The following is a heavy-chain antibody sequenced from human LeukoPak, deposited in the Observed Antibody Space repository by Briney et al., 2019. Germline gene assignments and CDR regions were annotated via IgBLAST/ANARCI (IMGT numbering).Heavy chain of an antibody. CDR1: GFTFSDYW. V-gene: IGHV3-7*01. CDR2: IKHDGSAN. J-gene: IGHJ4*02. CDR3: SRAEDY. Sequence: GGALRLSCAASGFTFSDYWMSGVRQAPGKGREWVANIKHDGSANYYVDSVKGRFTISRDNAKNTLYLQMNSLRAEDTAVYYCSRAEDYWGQGTRVTVSS.